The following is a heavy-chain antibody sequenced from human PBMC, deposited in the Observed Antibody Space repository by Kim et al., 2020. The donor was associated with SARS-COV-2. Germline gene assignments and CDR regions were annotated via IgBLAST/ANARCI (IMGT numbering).Heavy chain of an antibody. J-gene: IGHJ3*01. CDR3: ARGGYSSSWSIGEAFDF. V-gene: IGHV3-30*04. Sequence: GGSLRLSCAASGFTFSDFVFHWVRQAPGKGLEWVAVISDDANNKYDAESVKGRFTISRDNSKNTLYLQMNSLRAEDTAVYYCARGGYSSSWSIGEAFDFWGQGTMVTVSS. D-gene: IGHD6-13*01. CDR2: ISDDANNK. CDR1: GFTFSDFV.